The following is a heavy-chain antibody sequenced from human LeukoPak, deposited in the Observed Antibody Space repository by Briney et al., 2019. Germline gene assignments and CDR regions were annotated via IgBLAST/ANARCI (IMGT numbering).Heavy chain of an antibody. CDR2: IYPGDSDT. D-gene: IGHD6-13*01. V-gene: IGHV5-51*01. CDR1: GYSFTSYW. J-gene: IGHJ4*02. CDR3: ARLLRNIAAAVYYFDY. Sequence: GESLKISCETSGYSFTSYWIGWVRQMPGKGLEWMGIIYPGDSDTRYSPSFQGQVTISADKSISTAYLQWSSLKASDTAMYYCARLLRNIAAAVYYFDYWGQGTLVTVSS.